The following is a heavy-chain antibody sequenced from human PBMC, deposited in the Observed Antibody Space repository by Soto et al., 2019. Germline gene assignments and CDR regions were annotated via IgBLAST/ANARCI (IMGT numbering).Heavy chain of an antibody. CDR1: GYSFTSYW. CDR3: ARHSYDSSGYYYFDY. V-gene: IGHV5-51*01. CDR2: IYPGDSDT. Sequence: PGESLKISCKGSGYSFTSYWIGWVRQMPGKGLEWMGIIYPGDSDTRYSPSFQGQVTISADKSISTAYLQWSSLKASDTAMYYCARHSYDSSGYYYFDYWGQGTLVTVSS. J-gene: IGHJ4*02. D-gene: IGHD3-22*01.